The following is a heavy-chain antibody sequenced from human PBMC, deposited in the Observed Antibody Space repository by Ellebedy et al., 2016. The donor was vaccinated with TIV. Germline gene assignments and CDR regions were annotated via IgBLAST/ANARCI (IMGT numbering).Heavy chain of an antibody. CDR1: GFTFSSYA. Sequence: GESLKISCAASGFTFSSYAMHWVRQAPGKGLEWVAYISYDGSVKYYADSVKGRFTISRDNSKNTVYLQMNTLRAEDTAVFYCGRDLSERYSVDYWGQGTPVTVSS. V-gene: IGHV3-30*04. J-gene: IGHJ4*02. CDR2: ISYDGSVK. D-gene: IGHD1-26*01. CDR3: GRDLSERYSVDY.